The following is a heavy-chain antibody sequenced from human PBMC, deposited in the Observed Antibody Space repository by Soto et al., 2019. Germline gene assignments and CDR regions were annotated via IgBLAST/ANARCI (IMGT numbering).Heavy chain of an antibody. V-gene: IGHV2-70*04. J-gene: IGHJ6*02. CDR1: GFSLSTSGMR. CDR2: IDWDDDK. D-gene: IGHD2-2*01. CDR3: ARTSGYCSSTSCSYYYYYGMDA. Sequence: SGPTLVNPTQTLTLTCTFSGFSLSTSGMRVSWIRQPPGKALEWLARIDWDDDKFYSTSLKTRLTISKDTSKNQVVLTMTNMDPVDTATYYCARTSGYCSSTSCSYYYYYGMDACGQGTTATVSS.